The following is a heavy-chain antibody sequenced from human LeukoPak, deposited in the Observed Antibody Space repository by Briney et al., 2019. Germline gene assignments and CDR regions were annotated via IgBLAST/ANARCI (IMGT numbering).Heavy chain of an antibody. CDR1: GYIFTSYY. V-gene: IGHV1-46*01. Sequence: ASVKVSCKASGYIFTSYYMHWVRQAPGQGLEWMGIINPSGGTTNYAQKFKDRVTMTRDTSTSTVYMELSSLRSDDTAVYYCAKSGYNYDSNAYPFIDYWGQGTLVTVSS. J-gene: IGHJ4*02. CDR3: AKSGYNYDSNAYPFIDY. D-gene: IGHD3-22*01. CDR2: INPSGGTT.